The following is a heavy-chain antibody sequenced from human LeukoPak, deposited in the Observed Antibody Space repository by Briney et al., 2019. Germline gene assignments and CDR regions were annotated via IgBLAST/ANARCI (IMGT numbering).Heavy chain of an antibody. CDR3: ARDRWELLSNSYHYCGLDV. CDR2: IKQDGSEK. CDR1: GFTFSNYW. D-gene: IGHD2-15*01. Sequence: GGSLRLSCAASGFTFSNYWMSWVRQAPGKGLEWVANIKQDGSEKCYVDSVKGRFTISRDNAKNSLYLQMNSLRAEDTAVYYCARDRWELLSNSYHYCGLDVWGQGTTVTVSS. J-gene: IGHJ6*02. V-gene: IGHV3-7*01.